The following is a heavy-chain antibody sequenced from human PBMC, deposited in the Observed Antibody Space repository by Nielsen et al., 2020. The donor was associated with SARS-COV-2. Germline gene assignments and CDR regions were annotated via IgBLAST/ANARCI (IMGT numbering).Heavy chain of an antibody. CDR3: ALPRGDVAPTVYSAPFDF. J-gene: IGHJ4*02. CDR1: GGTFSSNA. Sequence: SVKVSCKASGGTFSSNAISWVRQAPGQGLEWMGGTIPMFGTAKYAQKLQDRLTITADESARTAYMELNSLRSEDTAVYYCALPRGDVAPTVYSAPFDFWGPGTLVTVSS. D-gene: IGHD3-16*01. V-gene: IGHV1-69*13. CDR2: TIPMFGTA.